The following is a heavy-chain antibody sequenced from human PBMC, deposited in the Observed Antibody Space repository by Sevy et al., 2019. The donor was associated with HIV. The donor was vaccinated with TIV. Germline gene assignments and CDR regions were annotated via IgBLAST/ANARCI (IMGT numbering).Heavy chain of an antibody. CDR2: IKSKTDGGTT. J-gene: IGHJ6*02. CDR1: GFTFSNAW. D-gene: IGHD6-13*01. V-gene: IGHV3-15*07. Sequence: GGSLRLSCAASGFTFSNAWMNWVRQAPGKGLEWVGRIKSKTDGGTTDYAAPVKGRFTISRDDSKNTLYLQMNSLKTKDTAVYYCTTAPRSYSSSWYSYYYYFGMDVWGQGTTVTVSS. CDR3: TTAPRSYSSSWYSYYYYFGMDV.